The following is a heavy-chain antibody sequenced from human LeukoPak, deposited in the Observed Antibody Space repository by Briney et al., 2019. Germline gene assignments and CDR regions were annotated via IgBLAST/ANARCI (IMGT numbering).Heavy chain of an antibody. Sequence: SETLSLTCTVSGGSVSGGGYYWSWLRQPPGKGLEWIGYIYYSGNTNYNPSLKNPVTISLDMSKNQYSLKLSSVTAADTAIYYCARSRWELLDYWGQGTLVTVSS. CDR3: ARSRWELLDY. V-gene: IGHV4-61*08. D-gene: IGHD1-26*01. CDR2: IYYSGNT. J-gene: IGHJ4*02. CDR1: GGSVSGGGYY.